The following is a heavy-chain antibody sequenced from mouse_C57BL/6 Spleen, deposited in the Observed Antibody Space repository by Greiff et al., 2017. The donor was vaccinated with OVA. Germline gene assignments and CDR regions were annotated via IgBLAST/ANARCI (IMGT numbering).Heavy chain of an antibody. J-gene: IGHJ3*01. CDR2: IDPSDSYT. Sequence: QVHVKQPGAELVMPGASVKLSCKASGYTFTSYWMHWVKQRPGQGLEWIGEIDPSDSYTNYNQKFKGKSTLTVDKSSSTAYMQLSSLTSEDSAVYYCARLGGGYDEVAYWGQGTLVTVSA. CDR3: ARLGGGYDEVAY. CDR1: GYTFTSYW. V-gene: IGHV1-69*01. D-gene: IGHD2-2*01.